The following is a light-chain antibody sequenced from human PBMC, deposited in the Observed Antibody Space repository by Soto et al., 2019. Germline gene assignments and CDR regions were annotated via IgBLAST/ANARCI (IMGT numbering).Light chain of an antibody. Sequence: QSGLTQPPAAAGTPGQRVTISSSGSSSNIGSNTVNWYQQLPGTAPKLLIYSNNQRPSGVPDRFSGSKSGTSASLAISGLQSEDEADYYCAAWDDSLNGYVFGTGTKVTVL. V-gene: IGLV1-44*01. CDR3: AAWDDSLNGYV. CDR2: SNN. J-gene: IGLJ1*01. CDR1: SSNIGSNT.